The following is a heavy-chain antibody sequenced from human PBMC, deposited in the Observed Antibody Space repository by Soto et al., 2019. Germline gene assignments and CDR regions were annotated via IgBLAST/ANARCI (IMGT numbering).Heavy chain of an antibody. CDR2: INGGNGNT. Sequence: ASVKVSCKASGHTVPNYAIHWVRQAPGQRLEWMGWINGGNGNTYYSEQFQGRVTFTRDTSAGTVYMQLSSLTSEDTAVYYCARDDSGFSGSHYIDYFNYWGQGALVTVSS. CDR1: GHTVPNYA. V-gene: IGHV1-3*01. CDR3: ARDDSGFSGSHYIDYFNY. D-gene: IGHD1-26*01. J-gene: IGHJ4*02.